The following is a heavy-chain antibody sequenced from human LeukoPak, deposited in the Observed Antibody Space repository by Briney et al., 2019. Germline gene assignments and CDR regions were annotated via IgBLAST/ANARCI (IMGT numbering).Heavy chain of an antibody. D-gene: IGHD5-18*01. Sequence: GESLKISCKGSGYSFTSYWIGWVRQMPGKGLEWMGIIYPGDSDTRYSPSFQGQVTISADKSTSTAYLQWSSLKASDTAMYYCARQADLDTAMGDYWGQGTLVTVSS. CDR2: IYPGDSDT. V-gene: IGHV5-51*01. CDR3: ARQADLDTAMGDY. CDR1: GYSFTSYW. J-gene: IGHJ4*02.